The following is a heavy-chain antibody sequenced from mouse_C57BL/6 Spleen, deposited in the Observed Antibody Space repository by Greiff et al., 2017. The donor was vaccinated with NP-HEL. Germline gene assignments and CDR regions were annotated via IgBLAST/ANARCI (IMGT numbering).Heavy chain of an antibody. V-gene: IGHV1-26*01. D-gene: IGHD2-2*01. Sequence: VHVKQSGPELVKPGASVKISCKASGYTFTDYYMNWVKQSHGKSLEWIGDINPNNGGTSYNQKFKGKATLTVDKSSSTAYMELRSLTSEDSAVYYCARRGGYEIYYAMDYWGQGTSVTVSS. J-gene: IGHJ4*01. CDR2: INPNNGGT. CDR3: ARRGGYEIYYAMDY. CDR1: GYTFTDYY.